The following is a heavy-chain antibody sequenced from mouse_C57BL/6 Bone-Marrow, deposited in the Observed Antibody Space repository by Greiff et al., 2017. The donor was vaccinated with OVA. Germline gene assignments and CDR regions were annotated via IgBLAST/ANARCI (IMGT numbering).Heavy chain of an antibody. CDR1: GYTFTDYY. CDR3: ARGGYYDPDY. V-gene: IGHV1-76*01. Sequence: QVQLQQSGAELVRPGASVKLSCKASGYTFTDYYINWVKQRPGQGLEWIARIYPGSGNTYYNEKFKGKATLTAEKSSSTAYMQLSSLTSEDSAVYFCARGGYYDPDYWGQGTTLTVSS. D-gene: IGHD2-4*01. J-gene: IGHJ2*01. CDR2: IYPGSGNT.